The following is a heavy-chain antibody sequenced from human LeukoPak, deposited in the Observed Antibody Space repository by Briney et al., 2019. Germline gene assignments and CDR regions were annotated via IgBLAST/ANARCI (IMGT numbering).Heavy chain of an antibody. J-gene: IGHJ4*02. D-gene: IGHD2-2*01. CDR3: ARGGYCSSTSCCLDC. CDR2: IYYSGST. V-gene: IGHV4-31*03. CDR1: GGSISSGGYY. Sequence: SETLSLTCTVSGGSISSGGYYWSWIRQHPGKGLEWIGYIYYSGSTYYNPSLKSRVTISVDTSKNQFSLKLSSVTAADTAVYYCARGGYCSSTSCCLDCWGQGTLVTVSS.